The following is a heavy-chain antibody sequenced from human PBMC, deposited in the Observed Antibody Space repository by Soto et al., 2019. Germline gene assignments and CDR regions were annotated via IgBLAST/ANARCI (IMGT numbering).Heavy chain of an antibody. J-gene: IGHJ5*02. Sequence: ESGFSFRSVYMDWVRQVTEQGLEWMGVIHPSGTNKAYAQKFQGRVTMTTDTSTSTVYMELTSLRSEDTAIYFFARDQSWQDVVWGFDPWGNGSPVTGTS. V-gene: IGHV1-46*03. D-gene: IGHD3-16*01. CDR2: IHPSGTNK. CDR1: GFSFRSVY. CDR3: ARDQSWQDVVWGFDP.